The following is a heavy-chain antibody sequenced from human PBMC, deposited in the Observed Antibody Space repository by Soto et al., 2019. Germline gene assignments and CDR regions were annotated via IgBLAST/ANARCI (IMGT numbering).Heavy chain of an antibody. V-gene: IGHV3-48*02. CDR1: GFTFISYN. D-gene: IGHD1-26*01. Sequence: SGGSLRLSCAASGFTFISYNMNWVRQAPGKGLEWVSYISGSSSTIYYADSVKGRFTISRDNAKNSLYLQMNSLRDEDTAVYYCANSRDAFDIWGQGTMVTVSS. J-gene: IGHJ3*02. CDR2: ISGSSSTI. CDR3: ANSRDAFDI.